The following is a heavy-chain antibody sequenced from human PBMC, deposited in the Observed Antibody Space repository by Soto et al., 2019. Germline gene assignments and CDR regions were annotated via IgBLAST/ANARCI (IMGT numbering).Heavy chain of an antibody. V-gene: IGHV4-59*01. CDR2: IYYSGTT. Sequence: QVQLQESGPGLVKSSETLSLTCTVSGGSISSYYWSWIRQPPGKGLEWIGYIYYSGTTNYNPSLKSRVTMAVDTSKNHFSLRLSSVTAADTAGYYCARYEPSTLTHWFDPWGRGAQVTVSS. CDR3: ARYEPSTLTHWFDP. CDR1: GGSISSYY. D-gene: IGHD3-16*01. J-gene: IGHJ5*02.